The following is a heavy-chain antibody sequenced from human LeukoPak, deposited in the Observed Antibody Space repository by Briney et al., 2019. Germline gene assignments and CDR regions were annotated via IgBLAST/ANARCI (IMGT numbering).Heavy chain of an antibody. Sequence: GGSLRLSCAASGFTFSDYYMSSIRQAPGKGLEWVSYISSSSRYTNYADSVKGRFTISRDNAKNSLYLQMNSLRAEDTAVYYCARVLGLRGNYFDYWGQGTLVTVSS. J-gene: IGHJ4*02. V-gene: IGHV3-11*06. CDR2: ISSSSRYT. CDR3: ARVLGLRGNYFDY. D-gene: IGHD5/OR15-5a*01. CDR1: GFTFSDYY.